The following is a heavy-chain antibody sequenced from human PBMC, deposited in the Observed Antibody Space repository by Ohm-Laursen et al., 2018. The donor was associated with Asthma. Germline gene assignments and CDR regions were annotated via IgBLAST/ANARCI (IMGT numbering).Heavy chain of an antibody. CDR2: INPNSGVT. Sequence: EASVKVSCKTSEYTFTGYYMHWVRQAPGQGLEWVGRINPNSGVTDYAQKFQGRVTMTRDTSTSTVYMELSSLRSEDTAVYYCARDEVANWYYFDYWGQGTLVTVSS. D-gene: IGHD7-27*01. V-gene: IGHV1-2*06. CDR3: ARDEVANWYYFDY. CDR1: EYTFTGYY. J-gene: IGHJ4*02.